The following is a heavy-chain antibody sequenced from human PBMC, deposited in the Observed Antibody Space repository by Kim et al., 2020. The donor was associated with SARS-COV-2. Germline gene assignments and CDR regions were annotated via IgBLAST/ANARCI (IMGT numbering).Heavy chain of an antibody. Sequence: SETLSLTCTVSGGSISPFYWSWIRQSPGKGLEWLGYIYYSGGTRYNPALKLRCRITISMDTSTNQVSLNLRSVTAADTDLYFCARHPGNANTVLGPFHVWGRWTVVTVSS. CDR3: ARHPGNANTVLGPFHV. V-gene: IGHV4-59*08. J-gene: IGHJ3*01. CDR1: GGSISPFY. D-gene: IGHD1-26*01. CDR2: IYYSGGT.